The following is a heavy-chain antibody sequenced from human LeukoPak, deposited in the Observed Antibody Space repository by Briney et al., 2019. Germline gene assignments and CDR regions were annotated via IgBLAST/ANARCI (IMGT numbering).Heavy chain of an antibody. CDR3: ARGLATVTTYDY. J-gene: IGHJ4*02. D-gene: IGHD4-17*01. CDR1: GVSISSYY. V-gene: IGHV4-59*01. CDR2: IYYSGST. Sequence: PSETLSLTCTVSGVSISSYYWTWIRQPPGKGLEWIGYIYYSGSTNYNPSLKSRVTISVDTSKNQFSLKMNSVTAADTAVYNCARGLATVTTYDYWGQGTPVTVSS.